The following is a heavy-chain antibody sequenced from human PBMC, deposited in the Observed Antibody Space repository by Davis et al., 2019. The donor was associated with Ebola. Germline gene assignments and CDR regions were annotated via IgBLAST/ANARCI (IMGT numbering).Heavy chain of an antibody. CDR3: AREVPSRHYGMDV. CDR1: GVTFSSYA. V-gene: IGHV1-69*13. D-gene: IGHD6-6*01. CDR2: IIPIFGTA. Sequence: AASVKVSCKASGVTFSSYAISWVRQAPGQGLEWMGGIIPIFGTANYAQKFQGRVTITADESTSTAYMELRSLRSEDTAVYYCAREVPSRHYGMDVWGKGTTVTVSS. J-gene: IGHJ6*04.